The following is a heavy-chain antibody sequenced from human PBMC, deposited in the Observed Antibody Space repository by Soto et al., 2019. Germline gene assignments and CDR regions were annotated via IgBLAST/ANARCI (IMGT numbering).Heavy chain of an antibody. D-gene: IGHD4-17*01. CDR2: IYSGGST. Sequence: EVQLVESGGGLVQPGGSLRLSCAASGFTVSSNHMSWVRQAPGKGLEWVSVIYSGGSTYYADSVKGRFTISRDNSKNTLYLQMNSLRAEDTAVYYCARTVTTVTRYYMDVWGKGTTVTVSS. CDR1: GFTVSSNH. CDR3: ARTVTTVTRYYMDV. V-gene: IGHV3-66*01. J-gene: IGHJ6*03.